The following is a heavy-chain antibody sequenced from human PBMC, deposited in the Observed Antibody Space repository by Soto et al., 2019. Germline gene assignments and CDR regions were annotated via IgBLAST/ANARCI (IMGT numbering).Heavy chain of an antibody. CDR2: IIPILGIA. V-gene: IGHV1-69*02. Sequence: GASVKVSCKASGGTFSSYTISWVRQAPGQGLEWMGRIIPILGIANYAQKFQGRVTITADKSTSTAYMELSRLRSDDTAVYYCARGTAARVPNYYDYMDVWGKGTTVTVSS. CDR1: GGTFSSYT. D-gene: IGHD6-6*01. CDR3: ARGTAARVPNYYDYMDV. J-gene: IGHJ6*03.